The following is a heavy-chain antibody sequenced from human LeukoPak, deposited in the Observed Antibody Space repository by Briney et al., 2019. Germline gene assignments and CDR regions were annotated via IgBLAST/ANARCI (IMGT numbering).Heavy chain of an antibody. D-gene: IGHD3-16*01. CDR1: GFTFSSYS. CDR2: ISSSSSYI. J-gene: IGHJ5*02. CDR3: ARGLGQGAPNWFDP. Sequence: GGSLRLSCAASGFTFSSYSMNWVRQAPGKGLEWVTSISSSSSYIYYADSVKGRFTISRDNAKNSLYLQMNSLRAEDTAVYYCARGLGQGAPNWFDPWGQGTLVTVSS. V-gene: IGHV3-21*01.